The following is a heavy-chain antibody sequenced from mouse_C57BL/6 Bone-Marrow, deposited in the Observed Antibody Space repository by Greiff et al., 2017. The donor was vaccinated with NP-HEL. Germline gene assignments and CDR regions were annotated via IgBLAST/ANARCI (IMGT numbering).Heavy chain of an antibody. CDR2: IDPSDSET. CDR3: ARGSYYYGSSYFYFDY. V-gene: IGHV1-52*01. Sequence: QVQLQQPGAELVRPGSSVKLSCKASGYTFTSYWMHWVKQSPIQGLEWIGNIDPSDSETHYNQKFKDKATLTVDKSSSTAYMQLSSLTSEDSAVYYCARGSYYYGSSYFYFDYWGQGTTLTVSS. CDR1: GYTFTSYW. D-gene: IGHD1-1*01. J-gene: IGHJ2*01.